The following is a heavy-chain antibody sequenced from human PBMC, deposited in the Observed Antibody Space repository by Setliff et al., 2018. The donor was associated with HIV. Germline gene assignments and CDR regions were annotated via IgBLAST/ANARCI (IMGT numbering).Heavy chain of an antibody. D-gene: IGHD6-6*01. J-gene: IGHJ4*02. V-gene: IGHV3-74*01. CDR1: GFTFSRYW. Sequence: GGSLRLSCAASGFTFSRYWMHWVRQAPGQGLGWVSGINNDTTTTTYADSVKGRFSISRDNAKNTLYLQMNVLRGEDTAVYYCVMFSSSSGWGQGTQVTVSS. CDR3: VMFSSSSG. CDR2: INNDTTTT.